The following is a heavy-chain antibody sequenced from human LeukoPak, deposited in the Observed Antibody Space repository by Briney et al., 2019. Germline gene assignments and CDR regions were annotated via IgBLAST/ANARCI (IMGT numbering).Heavy chain of an antibody. CDR3: AKNLAYYDILTGFYSEKYYFDY. Sequence: PGGSLRLSCVASGFTFSIYTMAWVRQVPGGGLEWVSGISGDGVFAYYADSVKGRFTISRDNSKNTLYLQMNSLRAEDTAVYYCAKNLAYYDILTGFYSEKYYFDYWGQGTLVTVSS. CDR1: GFTFSIYT. CDR2: ISGDGVFA. J-gene: IGHJ4*02. D-gene: IGHD3-9*01. V-gene: IGHV3-23*01.